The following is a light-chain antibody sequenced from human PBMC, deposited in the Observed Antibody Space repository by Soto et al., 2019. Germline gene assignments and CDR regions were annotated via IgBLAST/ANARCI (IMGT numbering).Light chain of an antibody. CDR3: CSYAGSSLLYV. V-gene: IGLV2-23*02. J-gene: IGLJ1*01. Sequence: QSVLTQPACVSGSPGQSITISCTGTSSDVGSYNLVSWYQQHPGKAPTLMIYVVSTRPSGVSNRFSGAKSGTTASLAISGLQAEDEADYYCCSYAGSSLLYVFGTGTKVTVL. CDR1: SSDVGSYNL. CDR2: VVS.